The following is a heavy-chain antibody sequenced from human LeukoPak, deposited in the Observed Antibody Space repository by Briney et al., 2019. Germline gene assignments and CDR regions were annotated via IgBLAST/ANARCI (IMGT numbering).Heavy chain of an antibody. V-gene: IGHV4-30-2*01. CDR2: IYHSGST. D-gene: IGHD3-3*01. CDR1: GGSISSGGYS. J-gene: IGHJ4*02. Sequence: PSETLSLTCAVSGGSISSGGYSWSWIRQPPGEGLEWIGYIYHSGSTYYNPSLKSRVTISVDRSKNQFSLKLSSVTAADTAVYYCARGGRFLEWLAEPDFDYWGQGTLVTVSS. CDR3: ARGGRFLEWLAEPDFDY.